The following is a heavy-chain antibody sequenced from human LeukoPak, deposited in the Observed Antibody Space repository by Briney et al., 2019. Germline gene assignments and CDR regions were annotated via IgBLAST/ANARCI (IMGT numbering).Heavy chain of an antibody. J-gene: IGHJ4*02. CDR1: GYTFTGYY. V-gene: IGHV1-2*02. Sequence: ASVKVSCKASGYTFTGYYMHWVRQAPGQGLEWMGWINPNSGGTNYAQKFQGRVTMTRDTSISTAYMELSRLRSDDTAVYYCARDPRIAARPGSFDYWGQGTLVTVSS. CDR2: INPNSGGT. D-gene: IGHD6-6*01. CDR3: ARDPRIAARPGSFDY.